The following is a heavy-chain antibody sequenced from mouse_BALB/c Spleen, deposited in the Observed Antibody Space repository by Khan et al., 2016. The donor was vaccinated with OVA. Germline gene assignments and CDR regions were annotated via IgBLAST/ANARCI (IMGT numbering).Heavy chain of an antibody. J-gene: IGHJ4*01. Sequence: VQLVESGPGLVAPSQSLSITCIISGFSLTNYGVHWVRQPPGKGLEWLVVIWSDGRTTYNSALKSRLTISKDNSKSQVFLKMNSLQTDDTAMYFCARQPYYHYNIMDYWGQGTSVTVSS. D-gene: IGHD2-10*01. CDR2: IWSDGRT. CDR3: ARQPYYHYNIMDY. V-gene: IGHV2-6-1*01. CDR1: GFSLTNYG.